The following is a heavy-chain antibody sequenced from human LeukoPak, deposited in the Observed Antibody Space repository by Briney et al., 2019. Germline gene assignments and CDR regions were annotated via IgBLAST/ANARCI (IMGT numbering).Heavy chain of an antibody. D-gene: IGHD6-6*01. Sequence: PGGSLRLSRAASGFTFSSYSMNWVRQAPGKGLEWVSSISSSSSYIYYADSVKGRFTISRDNAKNSLYLQMNSLRAEDTAVYYCARAFIAARSPFDYWGQGTLVTVSS. CDR1: GFTFSSYS. CDR2: ISSSSSYI. CDR3: ARAFIAARSPFDY. J-gene: IGHJ4*02. V-gene: IGHV3-21*01.